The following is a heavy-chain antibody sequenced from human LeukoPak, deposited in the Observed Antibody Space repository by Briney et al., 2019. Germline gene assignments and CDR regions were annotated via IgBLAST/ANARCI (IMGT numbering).Heavy chain of an antibody. CDR2: ISGSGGST. Sequence: PGESLRLSCAASGFTFSSYAMSWVRQAPGKGLEWVSAISGSGGSTYYADSVKGRFTISRDNPKNTLYLQMNSLRAEDTAVYYCATSDYGDYGGDYWGQGTLVTVSS. CDR3: ATSDYGDYGGDY. CDR1: GFTFSSYA. V-gene: IGHV3-23*01. D-gene: IGHD4-17*01. J-gene: IGHJ4*02.